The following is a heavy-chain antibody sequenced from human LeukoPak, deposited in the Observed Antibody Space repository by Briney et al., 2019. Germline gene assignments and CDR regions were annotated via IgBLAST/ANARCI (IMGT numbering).Heavy chain of an antibody. CDR2: ISWNSGSI. CDR1: GFTFDDYA. D-gene: IGHD6-13*01. J-gene: IGHJ5*02. V-gene: IGHV3-9*01. Sequence: GGSLRLSSAASGFTFDDYAMHWVRQAPGKGLEWVSGISWNSGSIGYADSVKGRFTIPRDNAKNSLYLQMNSLRAEDTALYYCAKTRSSTANWFDPWGQGTLVTVSS. CDR3: AKTRSSTANWFDP.